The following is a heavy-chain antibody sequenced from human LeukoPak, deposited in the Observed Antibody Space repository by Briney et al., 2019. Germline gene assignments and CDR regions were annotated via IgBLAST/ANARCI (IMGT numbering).Heavy chain of an antibody. D-gene: IGHD6-19*01. CDR2: VKRKADGGPT. V-gene: IGHV3-15*01. CDR1: GFTFSDAW. CDR3: ARMYSSGWYIY. Sequence: GGSLRLSCVASGFTFSDAWVNWVRPAPGNGLEYVGRVKRKADGGPTDYAAPVKGRFTISRDNAKNSLYLQMNSLRAEDTAVYYCARMYSSGWYIYWGQGTLVTVSS. J-gene: IGHJ4*02.